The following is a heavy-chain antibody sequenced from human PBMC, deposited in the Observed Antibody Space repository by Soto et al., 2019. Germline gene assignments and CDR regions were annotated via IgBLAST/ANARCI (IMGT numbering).Heavy chain of an antibody. J-gene: IGHJ4*02. CDR3: AKGDGGYFDH. Sequence: EVQLLESGGGLVQPGGSLRLSCIASGFSFSNYAMIWVRQAPGKGPEWVSSIEISGRATYYADAVKGRFTISRDDSKNAVYLQMNSLRGEDTAVYFCAKGDGGYFDHWGQGSPVTVSS. D-gene: IGHD3-16*01. CDR1: GFSFSNYA. CDR2: IEISGRAT. V-gene: IGHV3-23*05.